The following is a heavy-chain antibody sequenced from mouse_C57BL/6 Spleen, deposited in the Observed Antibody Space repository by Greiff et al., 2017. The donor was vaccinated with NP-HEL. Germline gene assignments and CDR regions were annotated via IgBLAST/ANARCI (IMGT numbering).Heavy chain of an antibody. V-gene: IGHV14-4*01. J-gene: IGHJ2*01. CDR1: GFNIKDDY. CDR3: TTRITTVGVFDY. CDR2: IDPENGDT. D-gene: IGHD1-1*01. Sequence: EVKLQESGAELVRPGASVKLSCTASGFNIKDDYMHWVKQRPEQGLEWIGWIDPENGDTEYASKFQGKATITADTSSNTAYLQLSSLTSEDTAVYYCTTRITTVGVFDYWGQGTTLTVSS.